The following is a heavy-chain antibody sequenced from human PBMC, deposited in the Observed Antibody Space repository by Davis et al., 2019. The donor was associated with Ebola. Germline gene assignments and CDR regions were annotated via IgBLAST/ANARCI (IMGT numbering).Heavy chain of an antibody. Sequence: SETLSLTCTVSGGSISSGGYYWSWIRQHPGKGLEWIGYIYYSGSTYYNPSLKSRVTISVDTSKNQFSLKLSSVTAADTAVYYCARGPSIAGFDYWGQGTLVTVSS. CDR3: ARGPSIAGFDY. CDR2: IYYSGST. V-gene: IGHV4-31*03. D-gene: IGHD2/OR15-2a*01. J-gene: IGHJ4*02. CDR1: GGSISSGGYY.